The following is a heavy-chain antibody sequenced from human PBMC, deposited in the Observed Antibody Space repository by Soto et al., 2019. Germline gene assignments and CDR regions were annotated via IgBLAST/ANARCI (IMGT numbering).Heavy chain of an antibody. CDR1: GGSISSYY. J-gene: IGHJ3*02. CDR3: ARDARWAPYDSSGYYSDAFDI. Sequence: PSETLSLTCTVSGGSISSYYWSWIRQPPGKGLEWIGYIYYSGSTNYNPSLKSRVTISVDTSKNQFSLKLSSVTAADTAVYYCARDARWAPYDSSGYYSDAFDIWSQGTMVTVSS. V-gene: IGHV4-59*01. D-gene: IGHD3-22*01. CDR2: IYYSGST.